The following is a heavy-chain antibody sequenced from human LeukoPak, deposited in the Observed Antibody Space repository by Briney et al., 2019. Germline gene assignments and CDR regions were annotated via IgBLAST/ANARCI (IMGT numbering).Heavy chain of an antibody. D-gene: IGHD4-17*01. Sequence: ASVKVSCKASGYTFTSYAMNWVRQAPGQGLEWMGIINPSGGSTSYAQKFQGRVTMTGDTSTSTVYMELSSLRSEDTAVYYCATYAHQTTVTTRFYYMDVWGKGTTVTVSS. V-gene: IGHV1-46*01. CDR2: INPSGGST. J-gene: IGHJ6*03. CDR3: ATYAHQTTVTTRFYYMDV. CDR1: GYTFTSYA.